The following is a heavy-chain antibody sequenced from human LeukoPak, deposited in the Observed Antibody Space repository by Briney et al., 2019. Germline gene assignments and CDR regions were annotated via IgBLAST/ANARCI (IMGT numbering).Heavy chain of an antibody. CDR3: ARDKDSSGYDY. J-gene: IGHJ4*02. CDR1: GFTFSSYA. D-gene: IGHD3-22*01. Sequence: GGSPRLSCAASGFTFSSYAMHWVRQAPGKGLEWVAVISYDGSNKYYADSAKGRFTISRDNSKNTLYLQMNSLRAEDTAVYYCARDKDSSGYDYWGQGTLVTVSS. V-gene: IGHV3-30*04. CDR2: ISYDGSNK.